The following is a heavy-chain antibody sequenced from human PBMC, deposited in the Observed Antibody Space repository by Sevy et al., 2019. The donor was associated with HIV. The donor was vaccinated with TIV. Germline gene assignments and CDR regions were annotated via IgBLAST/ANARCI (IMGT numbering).Heavy chain of an antibody. J-gene: IGHJ4*02. CDR1: GFNFNMYR. V-gene: IGHV3-21*01. CDR3: ATLLMWFGELPRGLDY. Sequence: GGSLRLSCAASGFNFNMYRMNWVRQAPGKGLEWVSSISSSSSDIKYADSVKGRFTVSRDNAKNSLFLQMNSLTAEDTAVYYCATLLMWFGELPRGLDYWGQGALVTVSS. CDR2: ISSSSSDI. D-gene: IGHD3-10*01.